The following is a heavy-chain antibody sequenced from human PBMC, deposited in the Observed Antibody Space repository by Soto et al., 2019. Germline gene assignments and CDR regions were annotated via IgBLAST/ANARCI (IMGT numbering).Heavy chain of an antibody. V-gene: IGHV3-23*01. Sequence: PRGSLRLSCAASGFFFNDYAMAWVRQSPGKGLEWVSSIGGTGHSPYHAASVRGRFTVSRDNSRSTLYLQMNSLRADDTGIYYCAKTSHFGAVTDHWFEPCCQGTQVTVSS. CDR1: GFFFNDYA. J-gene: IGHJ5*02. CDR2: IGGTGHSP. CDR3: AKTSHFGAVTDHWFEP. D-gene: IGHD3-3*01.